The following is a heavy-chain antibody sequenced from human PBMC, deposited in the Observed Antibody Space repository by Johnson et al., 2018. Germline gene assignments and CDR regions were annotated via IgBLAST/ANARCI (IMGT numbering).Heavy chain of an antibody. Sequence: VQLVETGAEVKKPGASVKVSCKASGYTFTSYDINWVRQATGQGLEWMGWMNPNSGNTGYAQKFQGRVTMIRNTSISTAYMELSSLRSEDTAVYYCARRPGDHAGWCDPWGQGTLVTVSS. V-gene: IGHV1-8*01. J-gene: IGHJ5*02. CDR3: ARRPGDHAGWCDP. CDR1: GYTFTSYD. CDR2: MNPNSGNT. D-gene: IGHD4-17*01.